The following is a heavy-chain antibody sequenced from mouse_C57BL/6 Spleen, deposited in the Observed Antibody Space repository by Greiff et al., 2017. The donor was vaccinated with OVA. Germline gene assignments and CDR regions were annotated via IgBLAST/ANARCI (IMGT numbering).Heavy chain of an antibody. D-gene: IGHD1-1*01. V-gene: IGHV1-55*01. CDR1: GYTFTSYW. CDR2: IYPGSGST. J-gene: IGHJ2*01. Sequence: QVQLQQPGAELVKPGASVKMSCKASGYTFTSYWITWVKQRPGQGPEWIGDIYPGSGSTNYNEKFKSKATLTVDTSSSTAYMQLSSLTSEDSAVYYCAREGAYGSTHFDYWGQGTTLTVSS. CDR3: AREGAYGSTHFDY.